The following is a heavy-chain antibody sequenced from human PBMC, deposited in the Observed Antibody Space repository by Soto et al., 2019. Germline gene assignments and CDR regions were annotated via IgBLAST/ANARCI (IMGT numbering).Heavy chain of an antibody. Sequence: EVQLVESGGGLVKPGGSLRLSCAASGFTFSSYSMNWVRQAPGRGLEWVSYISIRSSNKYYADSVKGRFTISRDNAKNSLYLQMNSLRAEDTAVYYCARDRGSSGWYAGGWFDPWGQGTLVTVSS. V-gene: IGHV3-21*01. D-gene: IGHD6-19*01. CDR2: ISIRSSNK. CDR1: GFTFSSYS. J-gene: IGHJ5*02. CDR3: ARDRGSSGWYAGGWFDP.